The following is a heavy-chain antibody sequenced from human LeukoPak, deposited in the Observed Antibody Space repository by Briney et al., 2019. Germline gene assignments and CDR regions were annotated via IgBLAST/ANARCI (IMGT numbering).Heavy chain of an antibody. D-gene: IGHD6-6*01. CDR1: DGSINSYY. J-gene: IGHJ5*02. CDR3: ARGAGSSSAWFDP. CDR2: IYYSGST. Sequence: SETLSLTCSVSDGSINSYYWNWIRQPPGKGLEWIGYIYYSGSTNYNPSLKSRVTISVDTSKNQFSLKLSSVTAADRAVYYCARGAGSSSAWFDPWGQGTLVTVSS. V-gene: IGHV4-59*12.